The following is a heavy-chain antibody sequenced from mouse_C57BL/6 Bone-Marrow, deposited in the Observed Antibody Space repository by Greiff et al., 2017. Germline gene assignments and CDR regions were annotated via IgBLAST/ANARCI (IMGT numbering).Heavy chain of an antibody. J-gene: IGHJ2*01. Sequence: EVHLVESGGGLVQPKGSLKLSCAASGFSFNTYAMNWVRQAPGKGLEWVARIRSKSNNYATYYSDSVKDSFTISRDDSEIMLYLQMNNLKTDDTAMYYCVRQRWEVKGGNYFDYWGQGTTLTVSS. CDR1: GFSFNTYA. D-gene: IGHD1-1*02. CDR3: VRQRWEVKGGNYFDY. CDR2: IRSKSNNYAT. V-gene: IGHV10-1*01.